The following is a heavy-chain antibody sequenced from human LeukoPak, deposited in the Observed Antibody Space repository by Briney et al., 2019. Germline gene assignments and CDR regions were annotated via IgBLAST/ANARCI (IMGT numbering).Heavy chain of an antibody. CDR3: ARGSTTGPTHFDY. Sequence: SETLSLTCAVYGGSFSGYYWSWIRQPPGKGLEWIGEINHRGSTIYNPSLKSRVTISVDTSKHQFSLKLSSVTAADTAVYYCARGSTTGPTHFDYWGQGTLVTVSS. V-gene: IGHV4-34*01. CDR2: INHRGST. CDR1: GGSFSGYY. D-gene: IGHD1-1*01. J-gene: IGHJ4*02.